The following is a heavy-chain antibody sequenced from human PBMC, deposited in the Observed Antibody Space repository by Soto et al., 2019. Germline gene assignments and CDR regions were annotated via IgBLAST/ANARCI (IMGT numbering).Heavy chain of an antibody. Sequence: QLQLQESGPGLVKPSETLSLTCTVSGGSITSSNYYWEWIRQPPGKGLEWIGSISYIGSTYYNPSLKSRVTISVDTSRNQVSLNLKYVTAADTAMYYCASTTTVTYPGGYWGQGTLVTVSS. CDR1: GGSITSSNYY. CDR3: ASTTTVTYPGGY. V-gene: IGHV4-39*01. J-gene: IGHJ4*02. D-gene: IGHD4-17*01. CDR2: ISYIGST.